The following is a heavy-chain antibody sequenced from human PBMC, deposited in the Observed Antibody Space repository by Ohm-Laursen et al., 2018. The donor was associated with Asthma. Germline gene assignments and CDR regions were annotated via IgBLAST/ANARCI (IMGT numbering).Heavy chain of an antibody. Sequence: TLSLTCTVSGGSISSYYWSWIRQPPGKGLEWIGYIYYSGSTYYNPSLKSRVIISVDTSKNQFSLKLTSVTAADTAVYFCARANYYYASTGYYFFDYWGQGSLVTVSS. J-gene: IGHJ4*02. CDR3: ARANYYYASTGYYFFDY. CDR1: GGSISSYY. CDR2: IYYSGST. V-gene: IGHV4-30-4*01. D-gene: IGHD3-22*01.